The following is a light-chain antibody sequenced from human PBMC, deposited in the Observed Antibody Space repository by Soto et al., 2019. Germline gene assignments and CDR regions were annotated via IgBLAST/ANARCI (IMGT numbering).Light chain of an antibody. CDR1: QTISSR. Sequence: DIAMTQSPATLSASVGDRVTISCRASQTISSRFAWNHQKPGKAPNLLVYDAASLESGVPSMLNASGSGTEFTLTISSQQPDDFAIYYCHQYDNYAYTVGQGTKVEIK. CDR3: HQYDNYAYT. V-gene: IGKV1-5*01. CDR2: DAA. J-gene: IGKJ1*01.